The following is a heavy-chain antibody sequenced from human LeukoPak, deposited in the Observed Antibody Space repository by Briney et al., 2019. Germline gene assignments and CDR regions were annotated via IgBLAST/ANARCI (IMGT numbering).Heavy chain of an antibody. Sequence: ASVKVSCKASGYTFTGYYMHWVRQAPGQGLEWMGWINPNSGGTNYAQKFQGRVTMTRGTSISTAYMELSRLRSDDTAAYYCARDDSSGYYVYFQHWGQGTLVTVSS. CDR2: INPNSGGT. D-gene: IGHD3-22*01. V-gene: IGHV1-2*02. CDR1: GYTFTGYY. CDR3: ARDDSSGYYVYFQH. J-gene: IGHJ1*01.